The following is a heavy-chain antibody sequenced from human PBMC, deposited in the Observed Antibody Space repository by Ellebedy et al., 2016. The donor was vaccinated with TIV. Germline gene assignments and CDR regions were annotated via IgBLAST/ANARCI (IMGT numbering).Heavy chain of an antibody. J-gene: IGHJ6*02. CDR1: GFTFSTYG. V-gene: IGHV3-21*01. Sequence: PGGSLRLSCVASGFTFSTYGMNWVRQAPGKGLEWVSSISSSSTYVNQPDSMEGRFIISRDNAKNSLYLQMNSLRVEDTDVYYCARDRYSGYDSRYYYYGMDVWGQGTTVTVSS. D-gene: IGHD5-12*01. CDR3: ARDRYSGYDSRYYYYGMDV. CDR2: ISSSSTYV.